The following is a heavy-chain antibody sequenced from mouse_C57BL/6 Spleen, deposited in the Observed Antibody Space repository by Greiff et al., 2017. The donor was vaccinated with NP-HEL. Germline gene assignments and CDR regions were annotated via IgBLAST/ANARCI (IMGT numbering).Heavy chain of an antibody. D-gene: IGHD1-1*01. V-gene: IGHV1-18*01. J-gene: IGHJ3*01. Sequence: VQLQQSGPELVKPGASVKIPCKASGYTFTDYNMDWVKQSHGKSLEWIGDINPNNGGTTYNQKFKGKATLTVAKSSSTAYMELRSLTSEDTAVYYCARKEGNYYGRTWFAYWGQGTLVTVSA. CDR1: GYTFTDYN. CDR2: INPNNGGT. CDR3: ARKEGNYYGRTWFAY.